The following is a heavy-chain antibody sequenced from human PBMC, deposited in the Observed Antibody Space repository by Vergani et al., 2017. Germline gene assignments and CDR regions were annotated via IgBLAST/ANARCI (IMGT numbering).Heavy chain of an antibody. D-gene: IGHD3-16*02. Sequence: QVQLQESGPGLVKPSQTLSLTSTVSGGSISSGSYYWSWIRQPAGKGLEWIGRIYTSGSTNYNPSLKSRVTISVDTSKNQFSLKLSSVTAADTAVYYCARDPITFGGVIVPYWGQGTLVTVSS. CDR1: GGSISSGSYY. CDR3: ARDPITFGGVIVPY. CDR2: IYTSGST. V-gene: IGHV4-61*02. J-gene: IGHJ4*02.